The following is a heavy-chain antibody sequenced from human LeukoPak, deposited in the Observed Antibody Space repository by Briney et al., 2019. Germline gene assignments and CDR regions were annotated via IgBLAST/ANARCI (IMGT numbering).Heavy chain of an antibody. V-gene: IGHV3-74*01. CDR2: INTDGTST. CDR1: GFTFSTYW. CDR3: TRRTSVVPFDY. J-gene: IGHJ4*02. Sequence: GGSLRLSCVASGFTFSTYWMHWVRQAPGKGLVWVSRINTDGTSTTYADSVKGRFTISRDNAKNTLYLQMNSLRAEDTAVYYCTRRTSVVPFDYWDQGTLVTVSS. D-gene: IGHD2-2*01.